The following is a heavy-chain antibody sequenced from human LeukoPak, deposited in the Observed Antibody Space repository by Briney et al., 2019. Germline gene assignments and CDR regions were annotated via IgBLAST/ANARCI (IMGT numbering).Heavy chain of an antibody. CDR2: IYYSGTT. CDR1: GDSIGSHY. J-gene: IGHJ3*02. D-gene: IGHD3-22*01. CDR3: ARDYYDSRGEAFDI. Sequence: SETLSLTCTVSGDSIGSHYWSWIRQPPGEGLEWIGYIYYSGTTSYNPSLKSRVTISVDTSKNQFSLKLSSVTAADTAVYYCARDYYDSRGEAFDIWGLGTMVTVSS. V-gene: IGHV4-59*11.